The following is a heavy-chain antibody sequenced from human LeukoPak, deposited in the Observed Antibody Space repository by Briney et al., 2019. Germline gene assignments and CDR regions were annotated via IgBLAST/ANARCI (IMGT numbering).Heavy chain of an antibody. CDR1: GYTFTGYY. J-gene: IGHJ6*02. CDR3: ARDLSQLDYGMDV. D-gene: IGHD2-2*01. Sequence: ASVKVSCKASGYTFTGYYMHWVRQAPGQGLEWMGWINPNSGGTNYAQKFQGRVTMTRDTSISTAYMELSRLRFDDTAVYYCARDLSQLDYGMDVWGQGTTVTVSS. CDR2: INPNSGGT. V-gene: IGHV1-2*02.